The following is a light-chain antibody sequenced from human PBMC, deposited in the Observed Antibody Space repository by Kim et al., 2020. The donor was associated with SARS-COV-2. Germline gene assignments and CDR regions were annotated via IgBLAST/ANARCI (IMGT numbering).Light chain of an antibody. Sequence: GQTVTISCSGSNSNSGNNFVNWCQQRPGAAPKLVIYRNHERPAGVPDRFSGSKSGTSASLVISGVRSGDGGDYYCASWDDSLSGQVFGGGTKVTVL. J-gene: IGLJ3*02. CDR3: ASWDDSLSGQV. CDR2: RNH. CDR1: NSNSGNNF. V-gene: IGLV1-47*01.